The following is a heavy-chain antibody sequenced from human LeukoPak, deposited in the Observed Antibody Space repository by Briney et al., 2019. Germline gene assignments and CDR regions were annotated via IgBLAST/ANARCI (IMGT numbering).Heavy chain of an antibody. J-gene: IGHJ5*02. CDR3: ARHGGYNYGYPRWFDP. CDR1: GGSISSSNYY. Sequence: SETLSLTCTVSGGSISSSNYYWGWIRLPPGKGLEWIGSIYYSGSTYYNPSLESRVTISVDTSKNQFSLKVTSVTAADTAVYYCARHGGYNYGYPRWFDPWGQGTLVTVSS. CDR2: IYYSGST. D-gene: IGHD5-18*01. V-gene: IGHV4-39*01.